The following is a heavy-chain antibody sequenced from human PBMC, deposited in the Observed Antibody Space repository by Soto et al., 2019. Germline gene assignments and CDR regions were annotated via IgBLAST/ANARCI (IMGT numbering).Heavy chain of an antibody. CDR1: GYTFTSYG. V-gene: IGHV1-18*01. Sequence: ASVKVSCKASGYTFTSYGISWVRQAPGQGLEWMGWISAYNGNTNYAQKLQGRVTMTTDTSTSTTYMELRSLRSGDTAVYYCARDHATEGYYDFWSGYPYLDYWGQGTLVTVSS. CDR2: ISAYNGNT. CDR3: ARDHATEGYYDFWSGYPYLDY. J-gene: IGHJ4*02. D-gene: IGHD3-3*01.